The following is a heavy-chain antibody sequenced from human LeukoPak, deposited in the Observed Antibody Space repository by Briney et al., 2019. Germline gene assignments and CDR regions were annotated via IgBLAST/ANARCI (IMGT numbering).Heavy chain of an antibody. V-gene: IGHV4-59*01. CDR2: IYYNGST. J-gene: IGHJ4*02. CDR1: GGSISSYY. D-gene: IGHD6-6*01. CDR3: AREYSSSSSLGY. Sequence: KASETLSLTCTVFGGSISSYYWSWIRQPPGKGLEWIGYIYYNGSTNYNPSLKSRVTISVDTSKNQFSLKLSSVTAADTAVYYCAREYSSSSSLGYWGQGTLVTVSS.